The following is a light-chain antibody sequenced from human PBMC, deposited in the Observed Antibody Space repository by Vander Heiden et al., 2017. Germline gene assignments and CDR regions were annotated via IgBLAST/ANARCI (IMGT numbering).Light chain of an antibody. CDR1: QDISNY. J-gene: IGKJ4*01. Sequence: DIQMTQSPSSLSASVVDRVTITCQASQDISNYLNWYQQKPGKAPKLLIYDASNLETGVPSRFSGSGSGTDFTFTISSLQPEDIATYYCQQYNNLPRTFGGGTKLEIK. V-gene: IGKV1-33*01. CDR3: QQYNNLPRT. CDR2: DAS.